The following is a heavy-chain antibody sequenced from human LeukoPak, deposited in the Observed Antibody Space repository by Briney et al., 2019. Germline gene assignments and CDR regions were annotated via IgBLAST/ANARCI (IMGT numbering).Heavy chain of an antibody. Sequence: PGGSLRLSCAASGFTFSSYEMNWVRQAPGKGLEWVSDISSSGSTIYYADSVKGRFTISRDNAKNSLYLQMNSLRAEDTAVYYCARAALPSSRGYSYGYVGTWGQGTLVTVSS. V-gene: IGHV3-48*03. CDR3: ARAALPSSRGYSYGYVGT. J-gene: IGHJ5*02. CDR2: ISSSGSTI. CDR1: GFTFSSYE. D-gene: IGHD5-18*01.